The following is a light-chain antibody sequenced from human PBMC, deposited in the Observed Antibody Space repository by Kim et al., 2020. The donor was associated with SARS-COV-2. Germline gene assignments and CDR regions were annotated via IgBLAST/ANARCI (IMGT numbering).Light chain of an antibody. J-gene: IGLJ1*01. V-gene: IGLV1-40*01. CDR2: GNT. CDR3: QSYDNSLSGYV. CDR1: ISNIGAGYD. Sequence: RVTISCTGSISNIGAGYDVHWYQQLPATAPKLLIYGNTNRPSGVPDRFSGSKSDTSASLAITGLQAEDEADYYCQSYDNSLSGYVFGSGTKVTVL.